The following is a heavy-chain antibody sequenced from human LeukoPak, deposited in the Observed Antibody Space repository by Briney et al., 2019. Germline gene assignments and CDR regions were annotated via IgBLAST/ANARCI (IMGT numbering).Heavy chain of an antibody. CDR3: ARVYTGGWYRRRRSSHAFDI. CDR1: GFTFSSYS. D-gene: IGHD6-19*01. V-gene: IGHV3-21*01. CDR2: ISSSSSYI. J-gene: IGHJ3*02. Sequence: GGSLRLSCAASGFTFSSYSMNWVRQAPGKGLEWVSSISSSSSYIYYADSVKGRFTISRDNAKNSLYLQMNSLRAEDTAVYYCARVYTGGWYRRRRSSHAFDIWGQGTMVTVSS.